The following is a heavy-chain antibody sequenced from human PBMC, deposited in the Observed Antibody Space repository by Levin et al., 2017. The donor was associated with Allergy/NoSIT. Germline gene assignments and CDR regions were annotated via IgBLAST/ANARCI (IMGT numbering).Heavy chain of an antibody. CDR2: ISYDGSNK. CDR1: GFTFSGYG. D-gene: IGHD1-26*01. J-gene: IGHJ6*02. CDR3: AKDHHKGGSYFYYYYGMDV. V-gene: IGHV3-30*18. Sequence: GGSLRLSCAASGFTFSGYGMHWVRQAPGKGLEWVAVISYDGSNKYYADSVKGRFTISRDNSKNTLYLQMNSLRAEDTAVYYCAKDHHKGGSYFYYYYGMDVWGQGTTVTVSS.